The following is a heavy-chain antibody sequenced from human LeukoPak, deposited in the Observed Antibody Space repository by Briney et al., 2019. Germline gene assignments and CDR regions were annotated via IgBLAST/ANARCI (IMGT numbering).Heavy chain of an antibody. CDR2: ISGSGGST. J-gene: IGHJ4*02. V-gene: IGHV3-23*01. Sequence: HPGGSLRLSCAASGFTFSNYAMSWVRQAPGKGLEWVSAISGSGGSTYYADSVKGRFTISRDNSKNTLYLQMNSLRAEDTAVYYCAKDRSRGEAPKSHFDYWGQGTLVTVSS. CDR3: AKDRSRGEAPKSHFDY. CDR1: GFTFSNYA.